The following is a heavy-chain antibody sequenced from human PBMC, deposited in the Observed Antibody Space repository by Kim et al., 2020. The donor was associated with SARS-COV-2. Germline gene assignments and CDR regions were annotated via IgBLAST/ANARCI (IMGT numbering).Heavy chain of an antibody. Sequence: TYYNPSLKSRVTISVDTSKNQFSLKLSSVTAADTAVYYCARGYYGSGFFAWGQGTLVTVSS. V-gene: IGHV4-39*07. CDR3: ARGYYGSGFFA. CDR2: T. D-gene: IGHD3-10*01. J-gene: IGHJ5*02.